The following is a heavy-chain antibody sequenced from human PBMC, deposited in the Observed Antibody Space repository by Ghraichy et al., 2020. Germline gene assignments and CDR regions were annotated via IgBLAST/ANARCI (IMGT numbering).Heavy chain of an antibody. Sequence: GGSLRLSCAASGFTFSSYSMNWVRQAPGKGLEWVSSISSSSSYIYYADSVKGRFTISRDNAKNSLYLQMNSLRAEDTAVYYCARKGGSALFDAFDIWGQGTMVTVSS. J-gene: IGHJ3*02. CDR1: GFTFSSYS. CDR3: ARKGGSALFDAFDI. CDR2: ISSSSSYI. V-gene: IGHV3-21*01. D-gene: IGHD2-15*01.